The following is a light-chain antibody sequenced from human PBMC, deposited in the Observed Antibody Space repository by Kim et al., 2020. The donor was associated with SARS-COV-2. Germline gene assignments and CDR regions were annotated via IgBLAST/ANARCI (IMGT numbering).Light chain of an antibody. CDR1: QTVASSY. V-gene: IGKV3-20*01. Sequence: PGGRASLSCRASQTVASSYLAWYQHKPGQAPRLLIYGASTRATDIPDRFSGSGSGTDFTLTISRLEPEDFAVYYCQQYGSSHPLTFGGGTKVDIK. J-gene: IGKJ4*01. CDR2: GAS. CDR3: QQYGSSHPLT.